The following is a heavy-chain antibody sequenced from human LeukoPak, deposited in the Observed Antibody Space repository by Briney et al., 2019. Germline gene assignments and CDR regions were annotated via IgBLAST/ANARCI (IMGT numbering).Heavy chain of an antibody. D-gene: IGHD3-9*01. CDR2: IWYDGSNK. Sequence: GGSLRLSCAASGFTFSSYGMHWVRQAPGTGLEWVAVIWYDGSNKYYADSVKGRFTISRDNTKNTLYLQMNSLRAEDTAVYYCARDGDLTGYPDYWGQGTLVTVSS. CDR3: ARDGDLTGYPDY. CDR1: GFTFSSYG. J-gene: IGHJ4*02. V-gene: IGHV3-33*01.